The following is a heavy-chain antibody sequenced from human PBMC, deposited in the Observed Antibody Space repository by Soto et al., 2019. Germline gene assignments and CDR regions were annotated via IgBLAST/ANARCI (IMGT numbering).Heavy chain of an antibody. CDR3: AKSGPTNYFDF. CDR1: GFTFSTFA. D-gene: IGHD1-26*01. J-gene: IGHJ4*01. V-gene: IGHV3-23*01. Sequence: GGSLRLSCAASGFTFSTFAMNGVRQAPGKGLEWVSGITGGSGLTFYADSVKGRFTISRDDSENTLFLQMSSLRAEDTAKYYCAKSGPTNYFDFWGHGTLVTFSS. CDR2: ITGGSGLT.